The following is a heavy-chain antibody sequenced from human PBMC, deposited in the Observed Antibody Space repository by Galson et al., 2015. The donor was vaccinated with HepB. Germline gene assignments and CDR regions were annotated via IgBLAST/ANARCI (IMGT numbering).Heavy chain of an antibody. V-gene: IGHV3-30-3*01. CDR3: ASLPDSSGFQGYSENYFDY. CDR1: GFTFSSYA. J-gene: IGHJ4*02. D-gene: IGHD3-22*01. Sequence: SLRLSCAASGFTFSSYAMHWVRQAPGKGLEWVAVISYDGSNKYYADSVKGRFTISRDNSKNTLYLQMNSLRAEDTAVYYCASLPDSSGFQGYSENYFDYWGQGTLVTVSS. CDR2: ISYDGSNK.